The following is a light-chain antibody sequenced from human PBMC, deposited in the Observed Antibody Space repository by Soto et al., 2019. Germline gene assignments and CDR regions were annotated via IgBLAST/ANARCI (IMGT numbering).Light chain of an antibody. J-gene: IGKJ5*01. Sequence: IVWTQSPGTLSLSPGERATLYCRASQSVSIHLAWYQQKPGQAPRLLIYDTSTRATGIPARFSGSGSGTEFTLTISSLQSEDFAVYYCQQYSNWPPITFGQGTRLEI. CDR1: QSVSIH. CDR2: DTS. CDR3: QQYSNWPPIT. V-gene: IGKV3-15*01.